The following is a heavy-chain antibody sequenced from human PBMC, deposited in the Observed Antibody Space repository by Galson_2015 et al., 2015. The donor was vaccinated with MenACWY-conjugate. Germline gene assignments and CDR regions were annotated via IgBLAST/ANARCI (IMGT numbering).Heavy chain of an antibody. CDR1: GFTFSTYS. CDR3: ARVPGYSYGYYDW. J-gene: IGHJ4*02. Sequence: SLRLSCAAPGFTFSTYSMNWVRQAPGKGLEWVSYISSSSSTIYYADSVKGRFIISRDNAKNSLYLQMNTLRDEDTAVYYCARVPGYSYGYYDWWGQGTLVTVSS. D-gene: IGHD5-18*01. CDR2: ISSSSSTI. V-gene: IGHV3-48*02.